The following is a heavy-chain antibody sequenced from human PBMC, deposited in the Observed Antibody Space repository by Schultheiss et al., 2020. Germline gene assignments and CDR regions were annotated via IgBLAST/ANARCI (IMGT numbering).Heavy chain of an antibody. V-gene: IGHV3-9*01. J-gene: IGHJ4*02. CDR3: AKAFSIAAAGPFDY. CDR2: ISWNSGSI. D-gene: IGHD6-13*01. CDR1: GFTFDDYA. Sequence: GGSLRLSCAASGFTFDDYAMHWVRQAPGKGLEWVSGISWNSGSIGYADSVKGRFTISRDNAKNSLYLQMNSLRAEDTALYYCAKAFSIAAAGPFDYWGQGTLVTVSS.